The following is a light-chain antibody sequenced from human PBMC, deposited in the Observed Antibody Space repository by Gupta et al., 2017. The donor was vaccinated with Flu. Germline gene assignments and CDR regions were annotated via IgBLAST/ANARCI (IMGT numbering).Light chain of an antibody. CDR3: QSVDNSGHVT. V-gene: IGLV3-25*02. CDR2: RDT. CDR1: MVPKLN. Sequence: SYELTQPPSVSVSPGQTATIICSGDMVPKLNAYWYQQKSGQAPVFVTYRDTERAPGIPERFSGSSSGTTVTLTISGVQAEDEADYYCQSVDNSGHVTFGGGTKLTVL. J-gene: IGLJ2*01.